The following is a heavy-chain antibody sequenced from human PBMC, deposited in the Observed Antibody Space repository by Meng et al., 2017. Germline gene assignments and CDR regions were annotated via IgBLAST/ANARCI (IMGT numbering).Heavy chain of an antibody. Sequence: VPLSAPGGALVHPARCFSLPCEAPGFYIMKAWMSWARRAPGKGLEWVGRIRSNTAGGIAEYAATATGRFTILRDNSTSTLSLQMSGLRIDATRAYYCTWDDKAVSDPWGQGTLVTVSS. J-gene: IGHJ5*02. CDR1: GFYIMKAW. D-gene: IGHD1-26*01. V-gene: IGHV3-15*02. CDR2: IRSNTAGGIA. CDR3: TWDDKAVSDP.